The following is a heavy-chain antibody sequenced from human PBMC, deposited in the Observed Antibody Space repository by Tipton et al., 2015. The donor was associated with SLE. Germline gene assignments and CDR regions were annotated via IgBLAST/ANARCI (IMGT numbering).Heavy chain of an antibody. CDR3: ARYTGGGFYFDY. CDR2: INHSGTT. CDR1: GYSISSGYY. Sequence: TLSLTCTVSGYSISSGYYWSWVRQSPGKGLEWLATINHSGTTYYRPSLKSRVSISVDTSKNQFSLKLTSVTAADTAVYHCARYTGGGFYFDYWGQGTLVSVSS. V-gene: IGHV4-38-2*02. J-gene: IGHJ4*02. D-gene: IGHD2-2*02.